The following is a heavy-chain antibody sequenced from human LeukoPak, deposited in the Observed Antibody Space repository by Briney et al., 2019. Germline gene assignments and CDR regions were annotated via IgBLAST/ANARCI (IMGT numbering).Heavy chain of an antibody. V-gene: IGHV1-3*01. Sequence: ASVKVSCKASGYTFTSYAMHWVRQAPGQRLEWMGWINARNGNTKYSQKFQGRVTITRDTSATTAYMELSSLRSEDTAVYYCARGSNVKALNYWGQGTLVTVSS. D-gene: IGHD4/OR15-4a*01. CDR1: GYTFTSYA. J-gene: IGHJ4*02. CDR3: ARGSNVKALNY. CDR2: INARNGNT.